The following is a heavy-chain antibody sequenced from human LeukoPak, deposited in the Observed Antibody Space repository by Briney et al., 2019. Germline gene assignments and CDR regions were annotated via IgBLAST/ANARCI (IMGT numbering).Heavy chain of an antibody. Sequence: SETLSLTCTVSGGSISSSSYYWGWIRQPPGKGLEWIGSIYYSGSTYYIPSLRGRLTISLDTSKNQFSLRLSSVTAADTAVYYCARVITVRGVIFDYWGQGTLVTVSS. CDR3: ARVITVRGVIFDY. CDR2: IYYSGST. D-gene: IGHD3-16*01. CDR1: GGSISSSSYY. J-gene: IGHJ4*02. V-gene: IGHV4-39*01.